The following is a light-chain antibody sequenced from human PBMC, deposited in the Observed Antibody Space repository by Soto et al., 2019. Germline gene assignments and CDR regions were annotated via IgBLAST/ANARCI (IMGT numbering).Light chain of an antibody. V-gene: IGKV3-20*01. CDR3: QQYNNWPRT. CDR2: GSS. CDR1: QTLSSRH. J-gene: IGKJ1*01. Sequence: VLTQSPGTLSLSPGERATLSCRASQTLSSRHLAWYQQKPGQAPRLLIYGSSSRATDIPDRFSGSGSGTDFTLTINSLEPEDFAVYYCQQYNNWPRTFGQGTKVDIK.